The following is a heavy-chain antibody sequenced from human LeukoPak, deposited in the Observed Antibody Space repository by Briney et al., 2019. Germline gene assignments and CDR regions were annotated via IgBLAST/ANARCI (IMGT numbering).Heavy chain of an antibody. CDR3: ARESDFWSGSLDY. V-gene: IGHV4-61*02. D-gene: IGHD3-3*01. CDR1: GGSISSGSYY. CDR2: IYTSGST. J-gene: IGHJ4*02. Sequence: PSQTLSLTCTVSGGSISSGSYYWSWIRRPAGKGLEWIGRIYTSGSTNYNPSLKSRVTISVDTSKNQFSLKLSSVTAADTAVYYCARESDFWSGSLDYWGQGTLVTVSS.